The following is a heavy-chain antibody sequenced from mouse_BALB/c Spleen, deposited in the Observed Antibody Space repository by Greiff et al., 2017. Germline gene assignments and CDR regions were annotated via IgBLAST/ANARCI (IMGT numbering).Heavy chain of an antibody. CDR3: ARNTVYGNSVFAD. J-gene: IGHJ3*01. D-gene: IGHD2-1*01. Sequence: VQLQQSGPGLVQPSQSLSITCTVSGFSLTSYGVHWVRQSPGKGLEWLGVIWSGGSTDYNAAFISRLSISKDNSKSQVFVKMNSLQANDTAIYYCARNTVYGNSVFADWGQGTLVTVSA. CDR2: IWSGGST. V-gene: IGHV2-2*02. CDR1: GFSLTSYG.